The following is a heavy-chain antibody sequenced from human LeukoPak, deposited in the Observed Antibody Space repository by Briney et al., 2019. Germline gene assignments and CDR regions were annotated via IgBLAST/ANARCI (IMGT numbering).Heavy chain of an antibody. CDR1: GDSISSSY. J-gene: IGHJ4*02. V-gene: IGHV4-59*01. CDR2: IYYTGSS. Sequence: SETLSLTCTVSGDSISSSYWSWIRQPPGKGLEWIGYIYYTGSSYYNPSLKSRATTSIDMSKNQFSLKLSSVTAADTAVYYCAGYSSGSYYKAFDFWGQGILVTVSS. CDR3: AGYSSGSYYKAFDF. D-gene: IGHD3-10*01.